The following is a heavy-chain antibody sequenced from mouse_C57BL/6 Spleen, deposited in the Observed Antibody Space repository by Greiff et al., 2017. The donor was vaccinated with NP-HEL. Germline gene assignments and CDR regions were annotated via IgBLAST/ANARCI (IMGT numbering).Heavy chain of an antibody. Sequence: VKLQQPGAELVKPGASVKLSCKASGYTFTSYWMHWVKQRPGQGLEWIGMIHPNSGSTNYNEKFKSKATLTVDKSSSTAYMQLSSLTSEDSAVYYCAREGTTIRYYFDYWGQGTTLTVSS. CDR2: IHPNSGST. CDR1: GYTFTSYW. CDR3: AREGTTIRYYFDY. D-gene: IGHD2-1*01. J-gene: IGHJ2*01. V-gene: IGHV1-64*01.